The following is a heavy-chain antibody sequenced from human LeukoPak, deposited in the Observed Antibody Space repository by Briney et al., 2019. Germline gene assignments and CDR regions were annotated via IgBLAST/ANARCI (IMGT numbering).Heavy chain of an antibody. D-gene: IGHD6-13*01. CDR2: ISSNGGST. CDR1: GFTFSSYS. V-gene: IGHV3-64D*06. J-gene: IGHJ4*02. Sequence: GGSLRLSCAASGFTFSSYSMNWVRQAPGKGLEYVSGISSNGGSTSYADSVKGRFTISRDNSKNTLYLQMSSLRTEDTAVYYCVKDPGYSSSWYFDYWGQGTLVTVSS. CDR3: VKDPGYSSSWYFDY.